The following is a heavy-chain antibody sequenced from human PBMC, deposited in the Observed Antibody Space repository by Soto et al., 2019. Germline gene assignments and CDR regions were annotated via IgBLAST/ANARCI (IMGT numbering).Heavy chain of an antibody. V-gene: IGHV3-23*01. Sequence: LRLSCIASGLPHSLFAMMWIPHAPGKGLECVTGISGNGGDTQYADSVKGRFTISSDNSKNTLYIQMSDLRADDSAIYYCAKDAVYNDGLWLMDLWGQGTQVTVSS. CDR2: ISGNGGDT. CDR3: AKDAVYNDGLWLMDL. D-gene: IGHD3-10*01. CDR1: GLPHSLFA. J-gene: IGHJ4*02.